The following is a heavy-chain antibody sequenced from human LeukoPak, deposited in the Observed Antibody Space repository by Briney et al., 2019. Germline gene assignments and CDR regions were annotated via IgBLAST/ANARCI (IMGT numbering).Heavy chain of an antibody. CDR1: GFTVSSTY. Sequence: HPGGSLRLSCAASGFTVSSTYMSWVCQAPGKGLEWVSVIYSGGNIYYIESVKGRFTISRDTSKNTLYLQMNSLRAEDTAVYFCAGRHCSGGGCYFAGADPFDYWGQGTLVTVSS. D-gene: IGHD2-15*01. J-gene: IGHJ4*02. CDR2: IYSGGNI. V-gene: IGHV3-53*01. CDR3: AGRHCSGGGCYFAGADPFDY.